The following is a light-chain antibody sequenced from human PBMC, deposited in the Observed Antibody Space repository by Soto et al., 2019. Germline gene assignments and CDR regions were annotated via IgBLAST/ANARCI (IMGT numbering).Light chain of an antibody. CDR3: QQRRSWQVT. CDR1: QSINTY. V-gene: IGKV3D-11*02. CDR2: DAS. Sequence: ENELTQSPATLSLSPGDRDTLSCRASQSINTYLAWYQQKPGQAPRLLIYDASKRATGIPARFSGSGSGTNFTLSISSLEPEDFAVYYCQQRRSWQVTFGQGTRL. J-gene: IGKJ5*01.